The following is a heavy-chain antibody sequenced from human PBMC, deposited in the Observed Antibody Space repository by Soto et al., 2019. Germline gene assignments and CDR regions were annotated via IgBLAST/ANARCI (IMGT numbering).Heavy chain of an antibody. J-gene: IGHJ4*02. CDR3: ARDRGSYALDC. V-gene: IGHV1-18*01. Sequence: QVQLVQSGAEVKKPGASVKVSCKASGYTFTNYGISWVRQAPGQGLEWMGWISANNGNTNYEQKLQGRVTMTTDTSTSRAYMELRSLRSYDTAVYYCARDRGSYALDCWCQGTLVSVSS. D-gene: IGHD2-15*01. CDR1: GYTFTNYG. CDR2: ISANNGNT.